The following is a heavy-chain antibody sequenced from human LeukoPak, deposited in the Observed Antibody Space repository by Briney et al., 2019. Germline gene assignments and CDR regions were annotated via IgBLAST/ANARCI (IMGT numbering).Heavy chain of an antibody. CDR2: IRYDGSNK. Sequence: QTGGSLRLSCAASGFTFSSYSMNWVRQAPGKGLEWVAFIRYDGSNKYYADSVKGRFTISRDNSKNTLYLQMNSLRAEDTAVYYCAKDRRVAAAGLVDYWGQGTLVTVSS. V-gene: IGHV3-30*02. D-gene: IGHD6-13*01. CDR3: AKDRRVAAAGLVDY. J-gene: IGHJ4*02. CDR1: GFTFSSYS.